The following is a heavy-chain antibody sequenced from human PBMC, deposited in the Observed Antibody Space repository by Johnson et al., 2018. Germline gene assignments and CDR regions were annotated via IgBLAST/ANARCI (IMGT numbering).Heavy chain of an antibody. J-gene: IGHJ3*02. D-gene: IGHD3-3*01. Sequence: EVQLVESGGGVVQPGRSLRLSCAASALTLSDYAMHWVRQASGKGLEWVGRIRSKANSYATAYAASVKGRFTISRDDSKNTAYLQMNSLKTEDTAVYYCTRPYYDFWSGPNPDDAFDIWGQGTMVTVSS. CDR2: IRSKANSYAT. CDR3: TRPYYDFWSGPNPDDAFDI. CDR1: ALTLSDYA. V-gene: IGHV3-73*01.